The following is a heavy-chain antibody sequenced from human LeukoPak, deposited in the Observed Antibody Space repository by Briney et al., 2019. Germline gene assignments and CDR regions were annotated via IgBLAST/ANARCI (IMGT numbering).Heavy chain of an antibody. CDR1: GYTFTSYG. CDR3: ATGHIVVVTAIIYGMDV. D-gene: IGHD2-21*02. V-gene: IGHV1-18*01. Sequence: GASVKVSCKASGYTFTSYGISWVRQAPGQGLEWMRWISAYNGNTNYAQKLQGRVTMTTDTSTSTAYMELSSLRSEDTAVYYCATGHIVVVTAIIYGMDVWGQGTTVTVSS. CDR2: ISAYNGNT. J-gene: IGHJ6*02.